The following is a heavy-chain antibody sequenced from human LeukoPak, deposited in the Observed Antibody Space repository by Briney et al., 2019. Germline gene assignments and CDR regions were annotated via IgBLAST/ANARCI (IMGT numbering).Heavy chain of an antibody. Sequence: ASVKVSCTASGGTFSSYAISWVRQAPGQGLEWMGGIIPIFGTANYARKFQGRVTITADESTSTAYMELSSLRSENTAVYYCASPSPYYDFWSGYFYYYGMDVWGQGTTVTVSS. CDR2: IIPIFGTA. V-gene: IGHV1-69*13. D-gene: IGHD3-3*01. J-gene: IGHJ6*02. CDR1: GGTFSSYA. CDR3: ASPSPYYDFWSGYFYYYGMDV.